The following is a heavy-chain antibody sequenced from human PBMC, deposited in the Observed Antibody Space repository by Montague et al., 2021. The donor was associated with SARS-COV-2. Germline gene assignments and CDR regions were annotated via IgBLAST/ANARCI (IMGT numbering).Heavy chain of an antibody. CDR1: GFTFSTYY. CDR3: ARETDQYESLIGSYSGYYAFDF. D-gene: IGHD3-9*01. V-gene: IGHV3-53*01. CDR2: IYGGGST. Sequence: SLRLSCAASGFTFSTYYMSWVRQAPGKGLEWVSGIYGGGSTNYADSVKGRFTISRDTSKNTLYLQMNSLRAEDTAMYYCARETDQYESLIGSYSGYYAFDFWGQGTMVTVSS. J-gene: IGHJ3*01.